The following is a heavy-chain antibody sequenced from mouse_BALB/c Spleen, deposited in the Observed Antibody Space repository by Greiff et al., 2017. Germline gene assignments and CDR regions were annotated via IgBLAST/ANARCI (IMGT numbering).Heavy chain of an antibody. D-gene: IGHD2-4*01. CDR2: INPYNGDT. Sequence: VQLKESGPELVKPGASVKISCKASGYSFTGYFMNWVMQSHGKSLEWIGRINPYNGDTFYNQKFKGKATLTVDKSSSTAHMELRSLASEDSAVYYCARSYYDYDGGFAYWGQGTTLTVSS. J-gene: IGHJ2*01. V-gene: IGHV1-20*02. CDR1: GYSFTGYF. CDR3: ARSYYDYDGGFAY.